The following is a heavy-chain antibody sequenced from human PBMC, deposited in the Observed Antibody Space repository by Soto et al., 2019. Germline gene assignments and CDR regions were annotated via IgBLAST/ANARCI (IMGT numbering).Heavy chain of an antibody. CDR3: AKGLDGSSYSGVDY. V-gene: IGHV3-23*01. Sequence: EVQLLESGGGLVQPGGSLRLSCAASGFTFSSYAMSWVRQAPGKGLEWVSSISSSGGNTYYADSVKGRFTISRDNSKNTLSLQMNSLRAEDTAIYYCAKGLDGSSYSGVDYWGQGSLLTVSS. D-gene: IGHD2-15*01. J-gene: IGHJ4*02. CDR1: GFTFSSYA. CDR2: ISSSGGNT.